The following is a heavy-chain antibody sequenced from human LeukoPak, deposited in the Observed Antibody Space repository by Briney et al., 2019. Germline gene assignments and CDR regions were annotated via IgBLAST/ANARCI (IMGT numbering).Heavy chain of an antibody. CDR2: ISSSSSTI. Sequence: GGSLRLSCAASGFTFSSYSMNWVRQAPGKGLEWVSYISSSSSTIYYADSVKGRFTISRDNAKNSLYLQMNSLRAEDTAVYYCARDTYDILTGYYDYYYYYYMDVWGKGTTVTVSS. CDR1: GFTFSSYS. CDR3: ARDTYDILTGYYDYYYYYYMDV. D-gene: IGHD3-9*01. J-gene: IGHJ6*03. V-gene: IGHV3-48*01.